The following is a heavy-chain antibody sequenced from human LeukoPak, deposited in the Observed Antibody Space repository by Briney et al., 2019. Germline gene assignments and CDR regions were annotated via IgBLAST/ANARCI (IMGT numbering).Heavy chain of an antibody. CDR3: STEGVVVPAAIGNY. J-gene: IGHJ4*02. D-gene: IGHD2-2*02. CDR1: GFTFSNAW. Sequence: GGSLRLSCAASGFTFSNAWMSWVRQAPGKGLEWAGRIKSKTDGGTIDYAAPVKGRFTISRDDSKNTLYLQMNSLKTEDTAVYYCSTEGVVVPAAIGNYWGQGTLVTVSS. V-gene: IGHV3-15*01. CDR2: IKSKTDGGTI.